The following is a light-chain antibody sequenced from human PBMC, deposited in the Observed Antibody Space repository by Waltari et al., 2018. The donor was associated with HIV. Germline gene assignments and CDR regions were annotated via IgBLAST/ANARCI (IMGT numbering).Light chain of an antibody. J-gene: IGLJ3*02. CDR2: EVT. CDR3: SSYTSVNTRV. Sequence: QSVLTQPASVSGSPGQSITISCTGSSSDIGNYNYVSWYQQHPGKAPKLLIYEVTNRPAGISNLFSGSKSGNTASLTISGLHLEDESDYYCSSYTSVNTRVFGGGTKLTVL. CDR1: SSDIGNYNY. V-gene: IGLV2-14*01.